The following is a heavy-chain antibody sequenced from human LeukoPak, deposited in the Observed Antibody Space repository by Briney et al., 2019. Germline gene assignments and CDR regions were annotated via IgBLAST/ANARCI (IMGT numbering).Heavy chain of an antibody. D-gene: IGHD3-9*01. J-gene: IGHJ5*02. CDR3: ARVSVETYDILTGYYFRGWFDP. V-gene: IGHV4-59*01. CDR1: GGSISSYY. Sequence: PETLSLTCTVSGGSISSYYWSWIRQPPGKGLEWIGCIYYSGSTNYNPSLKSRVTISVDTSKNQFSLKLSSVTAADTAVYYCARVSVETYDILTGYYFRGWFDPWGQGTLVTVSS. CDR2: IYYSGST.